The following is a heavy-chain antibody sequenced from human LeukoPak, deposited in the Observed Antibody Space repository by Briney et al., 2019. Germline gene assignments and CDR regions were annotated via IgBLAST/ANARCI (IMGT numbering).Heavy chain of an antibody. D-gene: IGHD3-22*01. CDR2: ISSSSSYI. Sequence: PGRSLRLSCAASGFTFSSYSMNWVRQAPGKGLEWVSSISSSSSYIYYADSVKGRFTISRDNAKNSLYLQMNSLRAEDTAVYYCARDGGYDSSGFDYWGQGTLVTVSS. CDR1: GFTFSSYS. CDR3: ARDGGYDSSGFDY. V-gene: IGHV3-21*01. J-gene: IGHJ4*02.